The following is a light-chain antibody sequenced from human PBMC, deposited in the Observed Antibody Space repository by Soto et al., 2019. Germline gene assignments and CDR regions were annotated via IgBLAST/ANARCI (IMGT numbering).Light chain of an antibody. Sequence: DIQMTQSPSTLSASVGDRVTITCRASQNIGTSLAWYQQTPGKAPKLLISDASTLESGVPSRFGGSGSGTDFALTITSLQAEDFATYYCQQLRMYPSTFGGGTKVDIK. CDR2: DAS. CDR3: QQLRMYPST. V-gene: IGKV1-5*01. CDR1: QNIGTS. J-gene: IGKJ4*01.